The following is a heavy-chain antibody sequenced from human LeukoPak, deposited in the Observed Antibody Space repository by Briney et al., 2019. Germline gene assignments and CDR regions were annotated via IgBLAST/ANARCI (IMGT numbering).Heavy chain of an antibody. V-gene: IGHV1-3*01. D-gene: IGHD7-27*01. CDR1: GYTFTSYA. J-gene: IGHJ4*02. CDR3: ARGLHWGPHDY. Sequence: ASVKVSCKAPGYTFTSYAMHWVRQAPGQRLEWMGWINAGNGNTKYSQKFQGRVTITRDTSASTAYMELSSLRSEDTAVYYCARGLHWGPHDYWGQGTLVTVSS. CDR2: INAGNGNT.